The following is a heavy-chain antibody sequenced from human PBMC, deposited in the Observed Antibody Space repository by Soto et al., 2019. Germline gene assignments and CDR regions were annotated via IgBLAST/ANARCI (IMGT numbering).Heavy chain of an antibody. D-gene: IGHD2-2*01. CDR3: ARDDHIVVVPTSLGAMDV. Sequence: XTLSLAGAVYGGSVISNDWWSWVLQPPVKWLEWIGEIYHSGSTNYNPSLKSLVTISLDKYKNQFSLKLTSVTAADSAVYYCARDDHIVVVPTSLGAMDVWGQGNTVTVS. V-gene: IGHV4-4*02. J-gene: IGHJ6*02. CDR2: IYHSGST. CDR1: GGSVISNDW.